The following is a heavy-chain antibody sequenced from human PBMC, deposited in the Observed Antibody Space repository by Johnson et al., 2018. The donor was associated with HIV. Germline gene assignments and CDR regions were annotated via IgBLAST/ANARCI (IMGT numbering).Heavy chain of an antibody. CDR1: GFTFSNYA. D-gene: IGHD6-19*01. CDR2: ISYDGSHK. Sequence: QEQLVESGGGVVQPGRSLRLSCAASGFTFSNYAMHWVRQAPGKGLEWVAVISYDGSHKSYGDSAKCRLTISRDNSKNTLYLQMNSLRAEDTAVYYCTYSSDWSPGAVDIWVQGTMVTVSS. V-gene: IGHV3-30*04. CDR3: TYSSDWSPGAVDI. J-gene: IGHJ3*02.